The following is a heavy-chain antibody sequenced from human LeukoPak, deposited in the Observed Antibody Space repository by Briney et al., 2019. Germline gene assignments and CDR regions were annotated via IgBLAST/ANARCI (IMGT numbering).Heavy chain of an antibody. D-gene: IGHD2-15*01. J-gene: IGHJ3*02. V-gene: IGHV3-23*01. CDR3: ARPRLEYCSGGSCFDAFDI. Sequence: GGSLRLSCAASGFTFSNYGMSWVRQAPGKGLEWVSTLSGSSGNIYYAESVKGRFTISRDNSKNTLFLQMNSLTAEDTAIYSCARPRLEYCSGGSCFDAFDIWGQGTMVTVSS. CDR2: LSGSSGNI. CDR1: GFTFSNYG.